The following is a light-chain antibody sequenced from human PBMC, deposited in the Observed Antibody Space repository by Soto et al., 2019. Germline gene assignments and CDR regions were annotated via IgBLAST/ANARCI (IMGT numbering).Light chain of an antibody. CDR1: QSISSY. CDR3: QQSYSTSRT. CDR2: AAS. J-gene: IGKJ1*01. Sequence: DIQMTQSPSSLSASVGDRVTITCRASQSISSYLNWYQQKPGKAPKLLIYAASSLQSGVPSRFSGSGSGTDFTLTISSLQPEDFATYYCQQSYSTSRTFGQGTKEDIK. V-gene: IGKV1-39*01.